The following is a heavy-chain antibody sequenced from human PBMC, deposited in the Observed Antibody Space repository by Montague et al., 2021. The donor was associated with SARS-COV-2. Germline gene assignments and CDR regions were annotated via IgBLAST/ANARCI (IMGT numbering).Heavy chain of an antibody. V-gene: IGHV4-59*01. Sequence: SETLSLTCTVSGGSISSYYWSWFRQPPGTGLEWIWYINYSGSTNYNPSLKSRVTISVDTSKNQCSLKLSSVTAADTAVYYCAREVRYYYDSSGSGAFDIWGQGTTATVSS. CDR2: INYSGST. CDR3: AREVRYYYDSSGSGAFDI. D-gene: IGHD3-22*01. CDR1: GGSISSYY. J-gene: IGHJ3*02.